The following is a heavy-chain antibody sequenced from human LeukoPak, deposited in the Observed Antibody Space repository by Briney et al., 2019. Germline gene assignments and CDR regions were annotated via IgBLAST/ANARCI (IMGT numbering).Heavy chain of an antibody. CDR3: AREPAYSSSWYVDTG. CDR1: GGSFSGYY. V-gene: IGHV4-34*01. Sequence: SETLSLTCAVYGGSFSGYYWSWIRQPPGKGLEWIGEINHSGSTNYNPSLKSRVTISVDTSKNQFSLKLSSVTAAVTAVYYCAREPAYSSSWYVDTGWGQGTLVTVSS. D-gene: IGHD6-13*01. J-gene: IGHJ4*02. CDR2: INHSGST.